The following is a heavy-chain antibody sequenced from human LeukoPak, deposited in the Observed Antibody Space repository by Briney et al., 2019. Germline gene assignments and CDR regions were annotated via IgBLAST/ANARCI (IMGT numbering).Heavy chain of an antibody. V-gene: IGHV4-59*08. CDR1: GGSISGYY. CDR3: ARHIKPSNSYPLDY. D-gene: IGHD5-18*01. Sequence: PSETLSLTCTVSGGSISGYYWSWIRQPPGKGLEWIAYIKYDGTTNYNPSLKSRVTISVDTSKNQFSLNLRSVTAADTAFYYCARHIKPSNSYPLDYWGQGTLVTVSS. J-gene: IGHJ4*02. CDR2: IKYDGTT.